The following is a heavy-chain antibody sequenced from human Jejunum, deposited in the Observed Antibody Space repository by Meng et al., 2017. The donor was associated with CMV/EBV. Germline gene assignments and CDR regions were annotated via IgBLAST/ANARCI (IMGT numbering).Heavy chain of an antibody. V-gene: IGHV3-30*02. CDR2: IRYDESNK. Sequence: SGFTFTNYGMHWARQAPGKGLEWVAFIRYDESNKYYADSVKGRFTISRDNSMNTLYVQMNSLRTEDTAVYYCARPFGVASAGAFDIWGQGTMVTVSS. J-gene: IGHJ3*02. CDR3: ARPFGVASAGAFDI. CDR1: GFTFTNYG. D-gene: IGHD3-3*01.